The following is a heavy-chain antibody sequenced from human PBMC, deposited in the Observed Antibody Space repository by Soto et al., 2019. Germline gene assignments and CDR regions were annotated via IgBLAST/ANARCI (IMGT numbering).Heavy chain of an antibody. D-gene: IGHD3-16*01. Sequence: QVQLQESGPGLVKPSETLSLTCTVSGGSIGSHYWSWIRQPPGEGLEWIGRGSYSGSPSYNPSLKSRVTISIDTSKNQFSLKLTSVTAADTAVYYCARQWGGDYWGQGILVTVSS. CDR3: ARQWGGDY. J-gene: IGHJ4*02. CDR2: GSYSGSP. CDR1: GGSIGSHY. V-gene: IGHV4-59*08.